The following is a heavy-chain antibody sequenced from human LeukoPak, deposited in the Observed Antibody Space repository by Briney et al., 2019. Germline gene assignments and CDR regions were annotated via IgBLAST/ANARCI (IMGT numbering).Heavy chain of an antibody. Sequence: SETLSLTCTVSGGSISSSSYYWGWIRQPPGKGLEWIGSIYYSGSTYYNPSLKSRVTISVDTSKNQFSLKLSSVTAADTAVYYCASVPHYYYDSSGYSDYWGQGTLVTVSS. CDR1: GGSISSSSYY. CDR2: IYYSGST. J-gene: IGHJ4*02. CDR3: ASVPHYYYDSSGYSDY. D-gene: IGHD3-22*01. V-gene: IGHV4-39*01.